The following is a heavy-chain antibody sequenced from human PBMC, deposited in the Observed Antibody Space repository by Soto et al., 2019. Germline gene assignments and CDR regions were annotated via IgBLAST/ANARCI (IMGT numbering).Heavy chain of an antibody. CDR1: GYTFTNYG. J-gene: IGHJ4*02. V-gene: IGHV1-18*01. Sequence: ASVKVSCKASGYTFTNYGVSWVRQAPGQGLEWMGWIGGYKGNTNYAQKLQGRVTLTTDTSTSTAYMELRSLRSEDTAVYYCARPSTRATYYYDSSAQGYFDDWGQGTLVTVSS. D-gene: IGHD3-22*01. CDR3: ARPSTRATYYYDSSAQGYFDD. CDR2: IGGYKGNT.